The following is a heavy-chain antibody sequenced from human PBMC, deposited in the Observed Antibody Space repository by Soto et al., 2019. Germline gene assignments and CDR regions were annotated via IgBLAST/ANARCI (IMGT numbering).Heavy chain of an antibody. J-gene: IGHJ4*02. CDR2: FDPEDGET. D-gene: IGHD6-19*01. CDR3: ATWEIAVAGFEY. CDR1: GYTLTELS. Sequence: ASVKVSCKVSGYTLTELSMHWVRQAPGKGLEWMGGFDPEDGETIYAQKFQGRVTMTEDTSTDTAYMELSSLRSEDTAVYYCATWEIAVAGFEYWGQGTLLTVSS. V-gene: IGHV1-24*01.